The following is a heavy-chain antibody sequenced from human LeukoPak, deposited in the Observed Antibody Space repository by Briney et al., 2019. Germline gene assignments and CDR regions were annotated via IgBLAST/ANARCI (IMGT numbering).Heavy chain of an antibody. CDR3: AELGITMIGGV. J-gene: IGHJ6*04. V-gene: IGHV3-48*03. CDR2: ISSSGSTI. Sequence: GGSLRFSGAGSGFTFSSYEMNWVRQAPGKGLKWVSYISSSGSTIYYADSVKGRFTISRANAKDSLYLQMNSLRAEDTAVYYCAELGITMIGGVWGKGTTVTISS. D-gene: IGHD3-10*02. CDR1: GFTFSSYE.